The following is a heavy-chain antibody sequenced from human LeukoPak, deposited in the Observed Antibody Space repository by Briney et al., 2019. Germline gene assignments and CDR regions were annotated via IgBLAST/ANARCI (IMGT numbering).Heavy chain of an antibody. CDR1: GYTFTGYY. V-gene: IGHV1-2*02. D-gene: IGHD3-16*01. Sequence: ASVKVSCKASGYTFTGYYMHWVRQAPGQGLEWMGWINPNSGGTNYAQKFQGRVTMTRDTSISTAYMELSRLRSDDTAVYYCARMMVIWDYVWGSHLFDYWGQGTLVTVSS. J-gene: IGHJ4*02. CDR3: ARMMVIWDYVWGSHLFDY. CDR2: INPNSGGT.